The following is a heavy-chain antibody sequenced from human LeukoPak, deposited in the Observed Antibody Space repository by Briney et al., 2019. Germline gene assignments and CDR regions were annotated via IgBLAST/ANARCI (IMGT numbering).Heavy chain of an antibody. CDR2: ISAYNGNT. D-gene: IGHD3-9*01. V-gene: IGHV1-18*04. CDR3: ARSPLRYFDWLSYYYYGMDV. Sequence: ASVKVSCKASGYTFTSYGISWVRQTPGQGLEWMGWISAYNGNTNYAQKLQGRVTMTTDTSTSTAYIELRSLRSDDTAVYYCARSPLRYFDWLSYYYYGMDVWGKGTTVTVPS. CDR1: GYTFTSYG. J-gene: IGHJ6*04.